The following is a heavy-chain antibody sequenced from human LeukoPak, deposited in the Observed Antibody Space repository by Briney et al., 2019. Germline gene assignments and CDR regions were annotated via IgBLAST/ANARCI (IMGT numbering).Heavy chain of an antibody. CDR3: ARGYNWNDEAHFDP. V-gene: IGHV3-23*01. D-gene: IGHD1-1*01. J-gene: IGHJ5*02. CDR1: GFTFSNFA. CDR2: ISGSGVSA. Sequence: GGSLRLSCAVSGFTFSNFAMSWVRQAPGKGLEWVSAISGSGVSAYYRDSVKGRLTISRDNSKNTLLLQMNSLRAEDTAVYYCARGYNWNDEAHFDPWGQGTLVTVSS.